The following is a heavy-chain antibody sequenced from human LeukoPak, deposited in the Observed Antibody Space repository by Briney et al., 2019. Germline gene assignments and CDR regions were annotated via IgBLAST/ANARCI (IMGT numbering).Heavy chain of an antibody. CDR1: GGSINSYY. V-gene: IGHV4-59*12. CDR2: IYYSGST. CDR3: ARDAYSSSWDYFDY. Sequence: SETLSLTCTVSGGSINSYYWSWIRQPPGKGLEWIGNIYYSGSTRYNPSLKSRLTISVDTSKNQFSLRLSSVTAADTAVYYCARDAYSSSWDYFDYWGQGTLVTVSS. D-gene: IGHD6-13*01. J-gene: IGHJ4*02.